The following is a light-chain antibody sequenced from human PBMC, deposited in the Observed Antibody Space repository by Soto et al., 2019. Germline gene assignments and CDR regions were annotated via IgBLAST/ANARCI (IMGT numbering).Light chain of an antibody. CDR3: QSYDSSLSGWV. J-gene: IGLJ3*02. Sequence: QSALTQPPSVSGAPGQRVTISCTGSSSNIGAGYDVHWYQQLPGTAPKLLIYGNSNRPSGVPDRFSGSKSGTSDSLAITGLQAEDEAEYNCQSYDSSLSGWVFGGGTKLTGL. CDR2: GNS. CDR1: SSNIGAGYD. V-gene: IGLV1-40*01.